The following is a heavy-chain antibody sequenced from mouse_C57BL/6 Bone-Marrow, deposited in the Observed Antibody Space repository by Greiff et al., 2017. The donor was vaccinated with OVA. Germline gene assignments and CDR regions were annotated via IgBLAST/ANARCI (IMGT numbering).Heavy chain of an antibody. CDR3: ARYYDPYYAMDY. CDR1: GYTFTDYN. Sequence: VQLQQSGPELVKPGASVKIPCKASGYTFTDYNMDWVKQSHGKSLEWIGDINPNNGGTIYNQKFKGKATLTVDKSSSTAYMELRSLTSEDTAVYYCARYYDPYYAMDYWGQGTSVTVSS. D-gene: IGHD2-4*01. J-gene: IGHJ4*01. V-gene: IGHV1-18*01. CDR2: INPNNGGT.